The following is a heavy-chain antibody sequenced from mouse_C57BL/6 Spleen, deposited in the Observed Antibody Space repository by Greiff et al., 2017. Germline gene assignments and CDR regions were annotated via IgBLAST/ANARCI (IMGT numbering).Heavy chain of an antibody. Sequence: QVQLQQSGAELVRPGASVKLSYKASGYTFTDYYINWVKQRPGQGLEWIARIYPGSGNTYYNEKFKGKATLTAEKSSSTAYMQLSSLTSEDSAVYFCASRGFDYWGQGTTLTVSS. D-gene: IGHD3-3*01. CDR1: GYTFTDYY. CDR2: IYPGSGNT. J-gene: IGHJ2*01. V-gene: IGHV1-76*01. CDR3: ASRGFDY.